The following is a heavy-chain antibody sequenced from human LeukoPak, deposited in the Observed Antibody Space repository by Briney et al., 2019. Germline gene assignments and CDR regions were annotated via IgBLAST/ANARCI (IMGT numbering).Heavy chain of an antibody. CDR2: IFYSGSS. D-gene: IGHD6-13*01. CDR1: GGSISSSSYY. J-gene: IGHJ5*02. V-gene: IGHV4-39*02. Sequence: PSETLSLTCTVSGGSISSSSYYWAWIRQPPGKGLEWIANIFYSGSSFYNPSLKSRVTISVDTSKKQFSLKLSSVTAADTAVYYCVRERGMDWFDPWGQGTLVIVSS. CDR3: VRERGMDWFDP.